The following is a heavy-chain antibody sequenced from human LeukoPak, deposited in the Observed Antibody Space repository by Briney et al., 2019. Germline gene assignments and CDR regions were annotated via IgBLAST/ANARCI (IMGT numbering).Heavy chain of an antibody. CDR3: ARLEYDILTGWTPFDI. CDR1: GGSISSYY. V-gene: IGHV4-59*08. CDR2: IYYSGST. D-gene: IGHD3-9*01. Sequence: PPETLSLTCTVSGGSISSYYWSWIRQPPGKGLEWIGYIYYSGSTNYNPSLKSRVTISVDTSKNQFSLKLSSVTAADTAVYYCARLEYDILTGWTPFDIWGQGTIVTVSS. J-gene: IGHJ3*02.